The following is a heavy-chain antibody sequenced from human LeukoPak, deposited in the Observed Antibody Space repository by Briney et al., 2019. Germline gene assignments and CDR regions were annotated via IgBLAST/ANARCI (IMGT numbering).Heavy chain of an antibody. CDR1: GFTFSSYA. D-gene: IGHD6-13*01. CDR3: ATNTSSWSFDY. Sequence: GGSLRLSCAASGFTFSSYAMSWVRQAPGKGLEWVSAISSIGAGTYYADSVKGRFTISRDNSKNTLYLQMHSLRAEDTAVYYCATNTSSWSFDYWGQGTLVTVSS. CDR2: ISSIGAGT. V-gene: IGHV3-23*01. J-gene: IGHJ4*02.